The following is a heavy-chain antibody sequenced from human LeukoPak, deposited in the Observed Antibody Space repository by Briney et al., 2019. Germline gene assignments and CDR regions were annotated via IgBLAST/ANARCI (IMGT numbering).Heavy chain of an antibody. V-gene: IGHV1-69*05. CDR2: IIPIFGTA. J-gene: IGHJ3*02. CDR3: ARDRADSSQGDDAFDI. D-gene: IGHD6-13*01. CDR1: GGTFSSYA. Sequence: SVKVSCKASGGTFSSYAISWVRQAPVQGLEWMGGIIPIFGTANYAQKFQGRVTITTDESTSTAYMELSSLRSEDTAVYYCARDRADSSQGDDAFDIWGQGTMVTVSS.